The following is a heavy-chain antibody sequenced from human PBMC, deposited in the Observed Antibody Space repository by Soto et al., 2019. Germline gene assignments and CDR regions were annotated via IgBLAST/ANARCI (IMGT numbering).Heavy chain of an antibody. CDR3: ARLSPTYYDTSGYYYVDY. D-gene: IGHD3-22*01. CDR2: IYYSGST. CDR1: GGSISSISYY. V-gene: IGHV4-39*01. Sequence: SETLSLTCTVSGGSISSISYYWGWIRQPPGKGLEYIGSIYYSGSTYYNPSLKSRVTISVDTSKNQFSLKLSSVTAADTAVYYCARLSPTYYDTSGYYYVDYWGQGSLVTVSS. J-gene: IGHJ4*02.